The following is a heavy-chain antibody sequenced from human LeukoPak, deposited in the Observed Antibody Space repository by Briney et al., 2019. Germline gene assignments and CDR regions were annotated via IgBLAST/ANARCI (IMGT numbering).Heavy chain of an antibody. J-gene: IGHJ6*03. V-gene: IGHV3-48*01. Sequence: GGSLRLSYVASGFSFSTYSMNWVRQAPGKGLEWGSYIRSSRSTIYYADSVKGRFTISRDNAKNSLYLQMNSLRVEDTAVYYCATDLWELPGYYMDVWGKGTTVTVSS. CDR3: ATDLWELPGYYMDV. CDR2: IRSSRSTI. CDR1: GFSFSTYS. D-gene: IGHD3-10*01.